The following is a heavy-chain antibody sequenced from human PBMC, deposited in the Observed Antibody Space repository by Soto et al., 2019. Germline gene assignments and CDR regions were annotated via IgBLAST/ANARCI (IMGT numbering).Heavy chain of an antibody. J-gene: IGHJ4*02. D-gene: IGHD5-18*01. Sequence: QITLKESGPTLVKPTQTLTLTCTFSGFSLSTRGVGVGWIRQPPGKALEWLALLYWDDDERYSPSLMSRLTITKDTSKNHVFLTMTNMDPVDTATYFFAHRPRGFTYICDYGGQGTLGTVAS. CDR3: AHRPRGFTYICDY. V-gene: IGHV2-5*02. CDR1: GFSLSTRGVG. CDR2: LYWDDDE.